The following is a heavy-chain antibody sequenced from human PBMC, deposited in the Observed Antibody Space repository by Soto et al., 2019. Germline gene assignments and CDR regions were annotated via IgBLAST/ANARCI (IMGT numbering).Heavy chain of an antibody. V-gene: IGHV4-30-2*01. CDR1: GGSIGGVGYS. CDR3: ARAQFYSGSGNYNNLMFDA. D-gene: IGHD3-10*01. CDR2: MYHSGTF. J-gene: IGHJ5*02. Sequence: PSETLSLTCAVPGGSIGGVGYSGSWIRQPPGGGLEWIGYMYHSGTFLKSPSLKTRLTMSLDMSKNQFSLTPNSMTAADTAVYYCARAQFYSGSGNYNNLMFDAWGQGIQVTVSS.